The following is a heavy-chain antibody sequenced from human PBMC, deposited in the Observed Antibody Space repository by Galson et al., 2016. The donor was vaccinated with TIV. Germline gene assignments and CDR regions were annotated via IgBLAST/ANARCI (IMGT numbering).Heavy chain of an antibody. CDR2: IHTSGSL. CDR1: GGSISSGSQY. CDR3: MREGSTVTMHHYFGVDV. Sequence: LSLTCTVSGGSISSGSQYWSWIRQPAGKAPEWIGRIHTSGSLNYNPSLESRVTISMDTSKNQISLKLSSVTAADTAVYYCMREGSTVTMHHYFGVDVWGQGTSVTVSS. V-gene: IGHV4-61*02. J-gene: IGHJ6*02. D-gene: IGHD4-17*01.